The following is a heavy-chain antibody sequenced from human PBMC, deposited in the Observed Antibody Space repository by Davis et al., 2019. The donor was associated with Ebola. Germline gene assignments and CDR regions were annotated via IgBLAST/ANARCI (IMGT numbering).Heavy chain of an antibody. Sequence: PGGSLRLSCAASGFTFSSYGMHWVRQAPGKGLEWVAVIWYDGSNKYYADSVKGRFTISRDNSKNTLYLQMNSLRAEDTAVYYCARDAPPYYDFWSGYVGYWGQGTLVTVSS. V-gene: IGHV3-33*08. J-gene: IGHJ4*02. CDR2: IWYDGSNK. CDR3: ARDAPPYYDFWSGYVGY. CDR1: GFTFSSYG. D-gene: IGHD3-3*01.